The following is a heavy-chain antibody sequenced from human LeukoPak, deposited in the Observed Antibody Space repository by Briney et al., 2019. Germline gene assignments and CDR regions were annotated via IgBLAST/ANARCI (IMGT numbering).Heavy chain of an antibody. D-gene: IGHD1-26*01. CDR2: INPNSGDT. J-gene: IGHJ4*02. CDR1: GYTFTSYA. CDR3: AGGRYSGSYYVDY. Sequence: ASVKVSCKASGYTFTSYAMNWVRQAPGQGLEWLGWINPNSGDTHYAQKFQDRVTMARDTSISTAYMELSRLTSDDTAVYYCAGGRYSGSYYVDYWGQGTLVTVSS. V-gene: IGHV1-2*02.